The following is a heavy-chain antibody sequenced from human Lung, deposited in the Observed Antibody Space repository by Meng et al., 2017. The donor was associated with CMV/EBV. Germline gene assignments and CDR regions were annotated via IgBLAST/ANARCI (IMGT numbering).Heavy chain of an antibody. Sequence: GESXKISCAASGFTFSGYAMHWVRQAPGKGLEWVAALSSDRHNKYHAESVKGRFTISRDNSKNTVYLQMNRLTTDDTAVYYCAKEGSGWYYGVDVWGQGTTVTVSS. CDR1: GFTFSGYA. V-gene: IGHV3-30*04. CDR2: LSSDRHNK. CDR3: AKEGSGWYYGVDV. D-gene: IGHD6-19*01. J-gene: IGHJ6*02.